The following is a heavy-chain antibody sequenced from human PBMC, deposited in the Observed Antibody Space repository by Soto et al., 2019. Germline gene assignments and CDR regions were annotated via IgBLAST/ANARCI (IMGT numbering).Heavy chain of an antibody. J-gene: IGHJ4*02. CDR1: GFAIRSNA. CDR3: VRAAGIAAAGSSQGVL. D-gene: IGHD6-13*01. CDR2: ISFEGSYK. V-gene: IGHV3-30*04. Sequence: QVQLVESGGGVVQPGRSVRLSCEASGFAIRSNAIHWVRQAPGKGLEWVAVISFEGSYKYYADSVKGRFTVSRDNSKNTVSLQMDSLTGEDSALYYCVRAAGIAAAGSSQGVLWGQGTLVTVSS.